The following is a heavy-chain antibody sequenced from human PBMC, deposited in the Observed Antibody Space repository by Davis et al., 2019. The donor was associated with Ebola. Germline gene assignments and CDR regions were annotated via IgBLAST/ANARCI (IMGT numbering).Heavy chain of an antibody. V-gene: IGHV4-34*01. CDR2: INHSGST. D-gene: IGHD3-3*01. CDR3: ARQSAYYDFWSGYSAPGYDYYYYYGMDV. CDR1: GGSISSYY. J-gene: IGHJ6*02. Sequence: SETLSLTCTVSGGSISSYYWSWIRQPPGKGLEWIGEINHSGSTNYNPSLKSRVTISVDTSKNQFSLKLSSLTAADTAVYYCARQSAYYDFWSGYSAPGYDYYYYYGMDVWGQGTTVTVSS.